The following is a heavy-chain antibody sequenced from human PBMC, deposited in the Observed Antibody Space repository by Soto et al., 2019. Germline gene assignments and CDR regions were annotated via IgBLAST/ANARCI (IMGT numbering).Heavy chain of an antibody. J-gene: IGHJ5*02. V-gene: IGHV3-21*01. CDR2: ISSSSSYI. CDR1: GFTFSSYS. D-gene: IGHD2-15*01. CDR3: ARDPIPGYCSGGSCHNRFDP. Sequence: EVQLVESGGGLVKPGGSLRLSCAASGFTFSSYSMNWVRQAPGKGLEWVSSISSSSSYIYYADSVKGRFTISRDNAKNSLYLQMNSLRAEDTAVYYCARDPIPGYCSGGSCHNRFDPWGQGTLVTVSS.